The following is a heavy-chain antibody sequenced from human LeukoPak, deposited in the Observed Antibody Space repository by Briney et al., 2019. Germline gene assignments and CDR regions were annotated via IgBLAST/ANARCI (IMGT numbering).Heavy chain of an antibody. CDR3: AKGMDHIVPFDY. V-gene: IGHV3-21*04. D-gene: IGHD3-16*02. Sequence: PGGSLRLSCAASGFTFSSYSMNWVRQAPGKGLEWVSSISSSSSYIYYADSVKGRFTISRDNSKNTLYLQMNSLRAEDTAVYYCAKGMDHIVPFDYWGQGTLVTVSS. CDR2: ISSSSSYI. J-gene: IGHJ4*02. CDR1: GFTFSSYS.